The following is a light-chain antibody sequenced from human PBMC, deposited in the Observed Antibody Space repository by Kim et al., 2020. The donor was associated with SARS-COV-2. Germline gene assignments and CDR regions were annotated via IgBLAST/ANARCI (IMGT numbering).Light chain of an antibody. CDR1: STDLGTYAL. CDR3: CSFTSGVTWV. V-gene: IGLV2-23*02. CDR2: DIS. J-gene: IGLJ3*02. Sequence: QSVTISCSGTSTDLGTYALISCYQQYPGKAPRLIIFDISQRPSGIPGRFSGSKSGNTASLTISPLEPDDEADYFCCSFTSGVTWVFGGGTQLTVL.